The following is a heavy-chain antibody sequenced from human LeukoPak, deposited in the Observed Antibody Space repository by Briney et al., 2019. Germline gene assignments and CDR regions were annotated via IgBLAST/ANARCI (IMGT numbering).Heavy chain of an antibody. CDR1: GFTFSSYA. Sequence: GSLRLSCAASGFTFSSYAMSWVRQAPGKGLEWVSAISGSGGSTYYADSVKGRFTISRDNSKNTLYLQMNSLRAEDTAVYYYAKGDNEVGANVSFDYWGQGTLVTVSS. CDR3: AKGDNEVGANVSFDY. CDR2: ISGSGGST. D-gene: IGHD1-26*01. V-gene: IGHV3-23*01. J-gene: IGHJ4*02.